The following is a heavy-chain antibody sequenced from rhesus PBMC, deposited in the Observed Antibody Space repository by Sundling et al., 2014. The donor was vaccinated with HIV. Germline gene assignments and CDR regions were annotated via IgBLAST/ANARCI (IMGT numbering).Heavy chain of an antibody. D-gene: IGHD6-25*01. CDR1: GLTFSRYG. V-gene: IGHV3S42*01. Sequence: EVQLVETGGGLVQPGGSLKLSCATSGLTFSRYGMSWVRQAPGKGLEWVSTINGDGGGTYYADSVKGRFTISRDNSKNTLSLQMNSLRTEDSAVYYCAKDREERQPGFDYWGQGVLVTVSS. CDR2: INGDGGGT. CDR3: AKDREERQPGFDY. J-gene: IGHJ4*01.